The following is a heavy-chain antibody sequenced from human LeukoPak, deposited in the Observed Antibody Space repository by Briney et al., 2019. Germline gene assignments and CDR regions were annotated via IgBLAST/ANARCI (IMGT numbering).Heavy chain of an antibody. J-gene: IGHJ4*02. D-gene: IGHD5-12*01. CDR1: GYTFTIQG. CDR3: ARDPGRTGYDSFDY. CDR2: ISAYNGNT. V-gene: IGHV1-18*01. Sequence: ASVKVSFKASGYTFTIQGISWVRQAPGQGLEGMGWISAYNGNTNYAQKFQGRVTMTTDTPTSTGYMELRSLRSDDTAVYYCARDPGRTGYDSFDYWGQGTLVTVSS.